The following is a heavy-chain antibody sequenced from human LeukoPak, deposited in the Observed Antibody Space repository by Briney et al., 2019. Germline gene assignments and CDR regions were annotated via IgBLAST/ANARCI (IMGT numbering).Heavy chain of an antibody. D-gene: IGHD2-15*01. CDR1: GGSVSSGSFY. CDR3: ARDDVPYSA. J-gene: IGHJ5*02. V-gene: IGHV4-61*01. Sequence: PSETLSLTCTLSGGSVSSGSFYWSWIRQPPGKGLEWIGYIYYSGGTKYNPSLNSRVTISIDTYNNQFSLKLNSATAADTAVYYCARDDVPYSAWGQGTLVTVSS. CDR2: IYYSGGT.